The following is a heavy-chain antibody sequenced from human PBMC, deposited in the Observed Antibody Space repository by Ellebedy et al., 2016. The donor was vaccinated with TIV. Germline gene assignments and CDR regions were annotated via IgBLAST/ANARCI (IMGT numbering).Heavy chain of an antibody. Sequence: GGSLRLXXAASGFTFSSYGMHWVRQAPGKGLEWVAIIWYDGNNKYYADSVKGRFTISRDNSKNTVYLEINNVKAEDTALYYCARDSIEVIPTARAFDLWGQGTVVTVSS. CDR2: IWYDGNNK. CDR3: ARDSIEVIPTARAFDL. V-gene: IGHV3-33*01. CDR1: GFTFSSYG. J-gene: IGHJ3*01. D-gene: IGHD2-2*01.